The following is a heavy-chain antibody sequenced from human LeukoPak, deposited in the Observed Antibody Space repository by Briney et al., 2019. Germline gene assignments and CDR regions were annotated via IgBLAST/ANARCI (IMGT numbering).Heavy chain of an antibody. Sequence: SETLSLTCAVYGGSFSGYYWSWIRQPPGKGLEWIREINHSGSTNYNPSLKSRVTISVDTSKNQFSLKLSSVTAADTAVYYCARETRGIVGYCSSTSCRRKNWFDPWGQGTLVTVSS. V-gene: IGHV4-34*01. D-gene: IGHD2-2*01. CDR3: ARETRGIVGYCSSTSCRRKNWFDP. CDR1: GGSFSGYY. CDR2: INHSGST. J-gene: IGHJ5*02.